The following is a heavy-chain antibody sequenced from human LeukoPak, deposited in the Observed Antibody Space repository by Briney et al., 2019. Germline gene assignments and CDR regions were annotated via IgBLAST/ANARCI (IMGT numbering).Heavy chain of an antibody. CDR2: ISSSGSTI. V-gene: IGHV3-48*03. J-gene: IGHJ4*02. Sequence: GGSLRLSCAASGFTFSSYEMNWVRQAPGKGLEWVSYISSSGSTIYYADSVKGRFTISRDNAKNSLYLQMNSLRAEDTAVYYCARAVLWFGEFPGSALYFDYWGQGTLVTVSS. D-gene: IGHD3-10*01. CDR1: GFTFSSYE. CDR3: ARAVLWFGEFPGSALYFDY.